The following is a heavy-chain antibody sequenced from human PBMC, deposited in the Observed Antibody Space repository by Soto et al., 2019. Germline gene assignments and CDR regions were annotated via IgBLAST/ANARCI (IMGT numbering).Heavy chain of an antibody. Sequence: GASVKVSCKASGGTFSSYAISWVRQAPGQRVEWMGGIIPIFGTANYAQKFQGRVTITADESTSTAYMELSSLRSEDTAVYYCASPSKQRLKPYYYYGMDVWGQGTTVTVSS. CDR1: GGTFSSYA. J-gene: IGHJ6*02. V-gene: IGHV1-69*01. CDR3: ASPSKQRLKPYYYYGMDV. D-gene: IGHD6-25*01. CDR2: IIPIFGTA.